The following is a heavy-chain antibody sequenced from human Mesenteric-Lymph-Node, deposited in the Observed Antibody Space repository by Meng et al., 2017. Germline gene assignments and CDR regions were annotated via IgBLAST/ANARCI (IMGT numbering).Heavy chain of an antibody. V-gene: IGHV4-4*07. CDR3: ATDLVGATTGWFDP. D-gene: IGHD1-26*01. J-gene: IGHJ5*02. Sequence: VQLEERGAGLGKPSENLSLTCTVSGASTGSNYCSWIRQPAGKGLEWIGRIYTSGRTNYNPSLKSRVTMSVDTSKNQFSLKLSSVTAEDTAVYYCATDLVGATTGWFDPWGQGSLVTVSS. CDR1: GASTGSNY. CDR2: IYTSGRT.